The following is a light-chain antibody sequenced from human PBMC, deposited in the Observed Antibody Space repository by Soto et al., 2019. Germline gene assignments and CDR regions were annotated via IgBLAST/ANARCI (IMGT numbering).Light chain of an antibody. CDR3: QQYDSYSLRT. CDR2: KAS. Sequence: DIQMTQSPSTLSASVGDRVTITCRASQTITTSLAWYQQKPGKAPKLLIYKASSLESGGPSRFSDSGSGTEFTLTISSLQPDDFATYYCQQYDSYSLRTFGQGTRVEI. CDR1: QTITTS. J-gene: IGKJ1*01. V-gene: IGKV1-5*03.